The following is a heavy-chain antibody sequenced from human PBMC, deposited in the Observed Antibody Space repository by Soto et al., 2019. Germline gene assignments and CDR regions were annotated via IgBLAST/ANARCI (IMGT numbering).Heavy chain of an antibody. J-gene: IGHJ5*01. CDR2: IYYTGTT. CDR3: ARLGGFYQSLDS. CDR1: GASISSGGYY. D-gene: IGHD3-22*01. V-gene: IGHV4-61*08. Sequence: SETLSLTCTVSGASISSGGYYWSWIRQPPGKGLEWIGYIYYTGTTTYNPSIKSRVTISVDSSKNQFSLNLTSVSAADTAVYYCARLGGFYQSLDSWGQGTLVTVSS.